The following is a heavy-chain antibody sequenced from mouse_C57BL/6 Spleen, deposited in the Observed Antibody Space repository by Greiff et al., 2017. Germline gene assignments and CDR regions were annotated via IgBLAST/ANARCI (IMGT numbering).Heavy chain of an antibody. D-gene: IGHD1-1*01. CDR2: IRSKSNNYAT. V-gene: IGHV10-1*01. Sequence: EVMLVESGGGLVQPKGSLKLSCAASGFSFNTYAMNWVRQAPGKGLEWVARIRSKSNNYATYYADSVKDRFTISRDDSESMLYLQMNNLKTEDTAMYYCVRHSLYYYGSSYVGDYFDYWGQGTTRTVSS. J-gene: IGHJ2*01. CDR3: VRHSLYYYGSSYVGDYFDY. CDR1: GFSFNTYA.